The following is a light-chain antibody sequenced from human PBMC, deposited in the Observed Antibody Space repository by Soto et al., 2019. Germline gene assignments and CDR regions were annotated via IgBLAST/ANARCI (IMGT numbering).Light chain of an antibody. CDR1: QSISSSY. CDR2: GAS. J-gene: IGKJ1*01. V-gene: IGKV3-20*01. Sequence: IVLTQSPGTLSLSPGQRATLSCRASQSISSSYLAWYQQRPGQAPSLLIYGASSRATGIPDRFSGSGSGTEFTLTISRLEPEDFAVYYCQQYGSSSWTFGQGTRWIS. CDR3: QQYGSSSWT.